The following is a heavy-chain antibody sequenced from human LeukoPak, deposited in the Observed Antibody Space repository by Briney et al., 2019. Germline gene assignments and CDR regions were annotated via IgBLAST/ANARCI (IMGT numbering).Heavy chain of an antibody. D-gene: IGHD2-2*01. CDR2: INHSGST. J-gene: IGHJ6*02. V-gene: IGHV4-34*01. CDR1: GGSFSGYY. Sequence: SETLSLTCAVYGGSFSGYYWSWIRQPPGKGLEWIGEINHSGSTNYNPSLKSRVTISVDTSKNQFSLKLSSVTAADTAVYYCARARYCSSTSCHPGYGYYYGMDVWGQGTTVTVSS. CDR3: ARARYCSSTSCHPGYGYYYGMDV.